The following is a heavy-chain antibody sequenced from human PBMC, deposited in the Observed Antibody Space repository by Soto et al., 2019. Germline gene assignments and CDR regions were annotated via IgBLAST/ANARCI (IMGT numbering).Heavy chain of an antibody. Sequence: EVQLVESGGGLVQPGGSLRLSCAASGFTFSSYSMNWVRQAPGKGLEWVSYISSSSSTIYYADSVKGRFTISRDNAKNSLYLQMNSLRAEDTAVYYCERDSTLDYGEPIFDYWGQGTLVTVSS. J-gene: IGHJ4*02. CDR3: ERDSTLDYGEPIFDY. CDR1: GFTFSSYS. CDR2: ISSSSSTI. V-gene: IGHV3-48*01. D-gene: IGHD4-17*01.